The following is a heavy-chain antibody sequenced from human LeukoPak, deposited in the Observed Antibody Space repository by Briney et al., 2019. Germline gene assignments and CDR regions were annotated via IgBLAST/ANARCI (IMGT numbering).Heavy chain of an antibody. CDR3: ARELVVGPAEYFQH. D-gene: IGHD6-6*01. J-gene: IGHJ1*01. V-gene: IGHV3-7*01. CDR2: TNQDGSEK. Sequence: GGSLRLSCAASGFIFSSSWMTWVRQAPGKGLEWVANTNQDGSEKYYLDSVRGRFTISRDNAKNSLYLQMNSLTGEDTAVYYCARELVVGPAEYFQHWGQGTLVTVSA. CDR1: GFIFSSSW.